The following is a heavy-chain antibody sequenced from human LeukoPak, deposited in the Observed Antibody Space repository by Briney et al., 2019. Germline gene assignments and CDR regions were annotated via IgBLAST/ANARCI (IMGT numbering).Heavy chain of an antibody. V-gene: IGHV4-59*12. J-gene: IGHJ6*03. CDR2: IYYSGST. Sequence: SETLSLTCTVSGGSISSYNWSWIRKPPAKGLEWIGYIYYSGSTNYNPSLKSRVTISVATSKNQFSLKLSSVTAADTAVYYCARLYYDFWMSMDVWGKGTTVTVSS. D-gene: IGHD3-3*01. CDR3: ARLYYDFWMSMDV. CDR1: GGSISSYN.